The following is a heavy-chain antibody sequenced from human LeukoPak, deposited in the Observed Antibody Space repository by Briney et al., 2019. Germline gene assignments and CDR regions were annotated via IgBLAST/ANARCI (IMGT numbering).Heavy chain of an antibody. CDR3: ARVGGEEMATPVGAFDI. V-gene: IGHV1-69*04. CDR2: IIPILGIA. Sequence: GSSVKVSCKASGGTFSSYAISWVRQAPGQGLEWMGRIIPILGIANYAQKFQGRVTITADESTSTAYMELSSLRSEDTAVYYCARVGGEEMATPVGAFDIWGQGTMVTVSS. J-gene: IGHJ3*02. CDR1: GGTFSSYA. D-gene: IGHD5-24*01.